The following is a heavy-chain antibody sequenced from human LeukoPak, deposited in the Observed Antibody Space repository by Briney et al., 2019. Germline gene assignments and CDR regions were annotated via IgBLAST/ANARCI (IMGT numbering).Heavy chain of an antibody. CDR3: ARETYSSTFDY. CDR1: GGTFSSYA. CDR2: IIPIFGTA. V-gene: IGHV1-69*13. D-gene: IGHD6-19*01. Sequence: SVKVSCKASGGTFSSYAISWVRQAPGQGLEWMGGIIPIFGTANYAQKFQGRVTITADESTSTAYTELRSLRSDDTAVYYCARETYSSTFDYWGQGTLVTVSS. J-gene: IGHJ4*02.